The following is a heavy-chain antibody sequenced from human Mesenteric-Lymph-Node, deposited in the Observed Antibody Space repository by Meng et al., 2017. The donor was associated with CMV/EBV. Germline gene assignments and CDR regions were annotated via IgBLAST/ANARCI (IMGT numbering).Heavy chain of an antibody. CDR2: IHPGESDT. V-gene: IGHV5-51*01. CDR3: ATVEGPAPDAPDYFPY. CDR1: GYSFTWYW. D-gene: IGHD2-2*01. J-gene: IGHJ1*01. Sequence: GGSLRLSCRGSGYSFTWYWIGWVRQMPGKGLEWMGIIHPGESDTRYSPSFQGQVTISADNSISTIYLQWSSLRASHSAMYYCATVEGPAPDAPDYFPYWGQGTLVTVSS.